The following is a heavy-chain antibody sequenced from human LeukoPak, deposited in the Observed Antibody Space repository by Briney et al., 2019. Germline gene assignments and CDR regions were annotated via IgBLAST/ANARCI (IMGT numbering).Heavy chain of an antibody. CDR2: INPNSGGT. J-gene: IGHJ5*02. Sequence: GAPVKVSCKASGYTFTGYYMHWVRQAPGQGLEWMGWINPNSGGTNYAQKFQGRVTMTRDTSISTAYMELSRLRSDDTAVYYCARVPAAIGNWFDPWGQGTLVTVSS. D-gene: IGHD2-2*02. CDR1: GYTFTGYY. CDR3: ARVPAAIGNWFDP. V-gene: IGHV1-2*02.